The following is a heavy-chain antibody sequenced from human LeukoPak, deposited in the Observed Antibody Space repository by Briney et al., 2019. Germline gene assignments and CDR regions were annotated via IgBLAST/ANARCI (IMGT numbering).Heavy chain of an antibody. D-gene: IGHD7-27*01. Sequence: ASVKVSCKASGYTFSTYGISWEREAPGRGLEWMGWINAGNGNTKYSQKFQGRVTITRDTSASTAYMELSSLRSEDTAVYYCARDRTGDLDYWGQGTLVTVSS. CDR2: INAGNGNT. V-gene: IGHV1-3*01. J-gene: IGHJ4*02. CDR3: ARDRTGDLDY. CDR1: GYTFSTYG.